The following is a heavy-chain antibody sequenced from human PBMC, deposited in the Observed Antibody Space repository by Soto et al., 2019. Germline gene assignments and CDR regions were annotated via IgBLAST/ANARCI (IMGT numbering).Heavy chain of an antibody. J-gene: IGHJ6*02. CDR2: ISSGGFIT. Sequence: QVQLVESGGGSVKPGGSLRLSCAASGFTFSDYYMSWIRQAPGKGLEWVSYISSGGFITYYADSVKGRFTTSWDKVKNSLYLQMNTLSANDTAVYYCATGVVPATKWGYYSYGLDVWGQGTTVTVSS. D-gene: IGHD2-2*01. V-gene: IGHV3-11*01. CDR3: ATGVVPATKWGYYSYGLDV. CDR1: GFTFSDYY.